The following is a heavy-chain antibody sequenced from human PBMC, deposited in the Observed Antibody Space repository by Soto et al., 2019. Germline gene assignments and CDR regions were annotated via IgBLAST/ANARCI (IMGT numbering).Heavy chain of an antibody. D-gene: IGHD1-26*01. CDR3: AKDGFSGSYYGFDY. Sequence: GGSLRLSCAASGFTFSSYAMSWVRQAPGKGLEWVSAISGSGGSTYYADSMKGRFTISRDNSKNTLYLQMNSLRAEDTAVYYCAKDGFSGSYYGFDYWGQGTLVTVSS. J-gene: IGHJ4*02. CDR2: ISGSGGST. CDR1: GFTFSSYA. V-gene: IGHV3-23*01.